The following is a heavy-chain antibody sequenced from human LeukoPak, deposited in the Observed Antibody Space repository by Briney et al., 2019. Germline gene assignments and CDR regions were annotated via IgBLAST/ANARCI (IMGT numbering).Heavy chain of an antibody. D-gene: IGHD6-6*01. CDR3: ARTTSILHYYYYYMDV. CDR1: GYSISSGYY. V-gene: IGHV4-38-2*02. CDR2: IDHSGST. Sequence: SETLSLTCTVSGYSISSGYYWGWIRQPPGKGLEWTGTIDHSGSTYYNPSLKSRITISVDTSKNQFSLKLSSVTAADTAVYYCARTTSILHYYYYYMDVWGKGTTVTVSS. J-gene: IGHJ6*03.